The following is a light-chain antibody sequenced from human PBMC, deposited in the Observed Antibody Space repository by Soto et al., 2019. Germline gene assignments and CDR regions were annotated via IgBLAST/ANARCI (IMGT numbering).Light chain of an antibody. J-gene: IGKJ5*01. CDR1: DTISTF. CDR3: QQSYSLSPIT. Sequence: DIQMTQSPSSLSASVGDRFTLTCRASDTISTFLNWYQHKPGRAPKLLIYAASRLQSGVPSRFSGSGSGTDFTLTINGLQPEDFASYYCQQSYSLSPITFGQGTRLEIK. V-gene: IGKV1-39*01. CDR2: AAS.